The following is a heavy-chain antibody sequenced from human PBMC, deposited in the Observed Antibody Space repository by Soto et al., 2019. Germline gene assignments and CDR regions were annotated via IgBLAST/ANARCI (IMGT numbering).Heavy chain of an antibody. CDR1: GFTFSGYA. J-gene: IGHJ6*02. D-gene: IGHD2-2*01. V-gene: IGHV3-30*04. CDR2: TSWDGNNK. Sequence: GGSLRLSCAASGFTFSGYAMHWVRQPPGKGLEWVAVTSWDGNNKYYADSVKGRFTISRDNSKNTLYLQMNSLRPEDMAVYYCAKVVVPAAMVNYYYGMDVWGQGTTVTAP. CDR3: AKVVVPAAMVNYYYGMDV.